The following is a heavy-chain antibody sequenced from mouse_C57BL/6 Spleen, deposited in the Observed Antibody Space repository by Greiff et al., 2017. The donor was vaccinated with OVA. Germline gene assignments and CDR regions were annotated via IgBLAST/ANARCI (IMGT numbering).Heavy chain of an antibody. V-gene: IGHV1-42*01. J-gene: IGHJ3*01. CDR3: ATSSSSPPWFAY. Sequence: VQLQQSGPELVKPGASVKISCKASGYSFTGYYMNWVKQSPEKSLEWIGEINPSTGGTTYNQKFKAKATLTVDKSSSTAYMQLKSLTSEDSAVYYCATSSSSPPWFAYWGQGTLVTVSA. CDR1: GYSFTGYY. CDR2: INPSTGGT. D-gene: IGHD1-1*01.